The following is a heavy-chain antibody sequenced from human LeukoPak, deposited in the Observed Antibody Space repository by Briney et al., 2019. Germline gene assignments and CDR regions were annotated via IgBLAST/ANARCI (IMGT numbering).Heavy chain of an antibody. CDR3: ARDITIFGVVTYYFDY. D-gene: IGHD3-3*01. V-gene: IGHV3-33*08. CDR1: GFIFSTYW. Sequence: GGSLRLSCAASGFIFSTYWMSWVRQAPGKGLEWVAVIWYDGSNKYYADSVKGRFTISRDNSKNTLYLQMNSLRAEDTAVYYCARDITIFGVVTYYFDYWGQGTLVTVSS. J-gene: IGHJ4*02. CDR2: IWYDGSNK.